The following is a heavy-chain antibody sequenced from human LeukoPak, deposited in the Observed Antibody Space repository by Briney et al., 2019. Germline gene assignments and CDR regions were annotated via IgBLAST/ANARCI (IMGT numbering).Heavy chain of an antibody. CDR1: GGSISSYY. CDR3: VRSHRRVDVFDP. CDR2: IYTSGST. Sequence: SETLSLTCTVSGGSISSYYWSWIRQPAGRGLEWIGRIYTSGSTNYNPSLKSRVTMSVDTSKNQFSLKLSSVTAADTAVYYCVRSHRRVDVFDPWGQGTLVTVSS. J-gene: IGHJ5*02. D-gene: IGHD2-15*01. V-gene: IGHV4-4*07.